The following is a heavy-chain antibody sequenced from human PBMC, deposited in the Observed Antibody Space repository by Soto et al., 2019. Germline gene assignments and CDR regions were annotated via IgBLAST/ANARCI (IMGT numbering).Heavy chain of an antibody. CDR2: ISWNSGSI. V-gene: IGHV3-9*01. CDR3: AKDWGLRPEYFQP. J-gene: IGHJ1*01. Sequence: EVQLVESGGGLVQPGRSLRLSCAASGFTFDDYAMHWVRQAPGKGLEWVSGISWNSGSIGYADSVKGRFTISRDNAKNSLYLQMNSLRAEDTALYYCAKDWGLRPEYFQPWGQGTLVTVSS. CDR1: GFTFDDYA. D-gene: IGHD4-17*01.